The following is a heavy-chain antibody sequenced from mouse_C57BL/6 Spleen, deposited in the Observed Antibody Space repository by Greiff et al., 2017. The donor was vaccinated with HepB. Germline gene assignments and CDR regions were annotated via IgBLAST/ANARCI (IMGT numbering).Heavy chain of an antibody. CDR2: IHPNSGST. CDR1: GYTFTSYW. V-gene: IGHV1-64*01. D-gene: IGHD2-5*01. CDR3: AYYSNYGYAMDY. Sequence: QVQLQQPGAELVKPGASVKLSCKASGYTFTSYWMHWVKQRPGQGLEWIGMIHPNSGSTNYNEKFKSKATLTVDKSSSTAYMQLSSLTSEDSAVYYCAYYSNYGYAMDYWGQGTSVTVSS. J-gene: IGHJ4*01.